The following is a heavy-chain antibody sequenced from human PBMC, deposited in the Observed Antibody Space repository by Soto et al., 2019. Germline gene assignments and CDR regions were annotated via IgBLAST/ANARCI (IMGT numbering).Heavy chain of an antibody. V-gene: IGHV3-30*18. CDR1: GFTFSSYG. CDR2: ISYDGSNK. Sequence: LRLSCAASGFTFSSYGMHWVRQAPGKGLEWVAVISYDGSNKYYADSVKGRFTISRDNSKNTLYLQMNSLRAEDTAVYYCAKDMDIVVVPAIDYWGPGTLVTVS. CDR3: AKDMDIVVVPAIDY. J-gene: IGHJ4*02. D-gene: IGHD2-2*03.